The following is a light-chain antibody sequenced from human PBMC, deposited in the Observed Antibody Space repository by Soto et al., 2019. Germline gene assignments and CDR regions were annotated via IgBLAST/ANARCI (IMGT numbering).Light chain of an antibody. CDR3: QQCGSSPLT. Sequence: EIVLPQSPGTLSLSPGERATLSCRASQSVSSYYLAWYQQKPGQAPRLLIYAASSRATGIPDRFSGGGSGTDFTLTISRLEPEDFAVYYCQQCGSSPLTFGQGTKVDIK. V-gene: IGKV3-20*01. CDR2: AAS. CDR1: QSVSSYY. J-gene: IGKJ1*01.